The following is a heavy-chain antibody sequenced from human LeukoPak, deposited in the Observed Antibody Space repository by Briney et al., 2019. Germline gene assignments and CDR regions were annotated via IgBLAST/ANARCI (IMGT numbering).Heavy chain of an antibody. J-gene: IGHJ4*02. CDR2: FIPILGIA. V-gene: IGHV1-69*04. D-gene: IGHD1-26*01. CDR3: ARVRVVGATSPYYFDY. Sequence: ASVKVSCKASGGTFSSYAISWVRQAPGQGLEWMGRFIPILGIANYAQKFQGRVTITADKSTSTAYMELSSLRSEDTAVYYCARVRVVGATSPYYFDYWGQGTLVTVSS. CDR1: GGTFSSYA.